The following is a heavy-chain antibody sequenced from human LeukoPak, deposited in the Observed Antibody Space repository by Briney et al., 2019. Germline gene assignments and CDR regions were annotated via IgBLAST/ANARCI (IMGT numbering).Heavy chain of an antibody. D-gene: IGHD2-15*01. V-gene: IGHV3-30*18. Sequence: QPGGSLRLSCAASGFTLSTYGMHWVRQAPGKGLEWVAMISHDGNSKQYADFAKGRFTISRDNSKNMVYLQMNNLRADDTAVYYCAKSVVVITFRFDDWGQGALVTVSS. CDR3: AKSVVVITFRFDD. CDR2: ISHDGNSK. J-gene: IGHJ4*02. CDR1: GFTLSTYG.